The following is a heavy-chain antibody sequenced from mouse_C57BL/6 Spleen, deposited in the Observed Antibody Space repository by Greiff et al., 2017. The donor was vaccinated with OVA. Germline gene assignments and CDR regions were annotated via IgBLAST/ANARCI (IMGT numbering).Heavy chain of an antibody. CDR2: IWSGGST. Sequence: VMLVESGPGLVQPSQSLSITCTASGFSLTSYGVHWVRQSPGKGLEWLGVIWSGGSTDYNAAFISRLSISKDNSTSQVFFKMNSLQADDTAIEYCATSTMVTTGYLDYWGQGTTLTVSS. J-gene: IGHJ2*01. CDR1: GFSLTSYG. CDR3: ATSTMVTTGYLDY. D-gene: IGHD2-2*01. V-gene: IGHV2-2*01.